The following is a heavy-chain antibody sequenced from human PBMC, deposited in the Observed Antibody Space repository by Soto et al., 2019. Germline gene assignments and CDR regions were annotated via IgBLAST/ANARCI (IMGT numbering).Heavy chain of an antibody. Sequence: SETLSLTCAVSSGSISSSNWWSWVRQPPGKGLEWIGEIYHSGSTNYNPSLKSRVTISVDKSKNQFSLKLSSVTAADTAVYYCARVSSSWYYFDYWGQGTLVTVSS. D-gene: IGHD6-13*01. J-gene: IGHJ4*02. CDR2: IYHSGST. CDR3: ARVSSSWYYFDY. V-gene: IGHV4-4*02. CDR1: SGSISSSNW.